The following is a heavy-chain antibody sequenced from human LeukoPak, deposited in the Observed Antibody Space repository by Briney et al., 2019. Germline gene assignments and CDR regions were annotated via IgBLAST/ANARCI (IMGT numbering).Heavy chain of an antibody. CDR3: ARHAYYYYYMDV. V-gene: IGHV4-34*01. Sequence: PSETLSLTCTVYDGSLSGYYWSWVRQPPGKGLEWIGEISRAGSTSYNPSLKSRVTMSLDTSTNQFSLKLSSVTAADAAVYYCARHAYYYYYMDVWGKGTTVTISS. J-gene: IGHJ6*03. CDR1: DGSLSGYY. CDR2: ISRAGST.